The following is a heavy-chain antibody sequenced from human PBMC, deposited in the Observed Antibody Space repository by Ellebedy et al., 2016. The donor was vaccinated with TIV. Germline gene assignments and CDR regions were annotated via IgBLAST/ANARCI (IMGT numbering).Heavy chain of an antibody. D-gene: IGHD2-15*01. V-gene: IGHV2-70*04. J-gene: IGHJ4*02. Sequence: SGPTLVQPTQTLTLTCTFSVFPLSPSGMRMSWLRQAPGKALEWLARIDWDDDKFYTSSLKTMLTISKDTSKNQVVLKMTNMDPADTATYYCARIQGYCSIGTCYFLFDSWGQGTVVTVSS. CDR1: VFPLSPSGMR. CDR3: ARIQGYCSIGTCYFLFDS. CDR2: IDWDDDK.